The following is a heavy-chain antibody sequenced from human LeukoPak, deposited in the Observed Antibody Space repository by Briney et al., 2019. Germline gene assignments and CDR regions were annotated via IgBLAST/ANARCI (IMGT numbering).Heavy chain of an antibody. D-gene: IGHD4-11*01. CDR2: IIPIFGTA. J-gene: IGHJ5*02. CDR3: ARGGWATVTTSWFDP. CDR1: GGTFSSYA. Sequence: ASVKVSCKASGGTFSSYAISWVRQAPGQGLEWMGGIIPIFGTANYAQKFQGRVTITTDESTSTAYMELSSLRSEDTAVYYCARGGWATVTTSWFDPWGQGTLVTVSS. V-gene: IGHV1-69*05.